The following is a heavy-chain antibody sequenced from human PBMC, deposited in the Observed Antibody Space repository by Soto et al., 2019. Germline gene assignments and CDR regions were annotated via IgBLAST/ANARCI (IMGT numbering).Heavy chain of an antibody. CDR3: AVAEAGPTAIGY. CDR1: GFTFSSYW. Sequence: PGGSLRLSCAASGFTFSSYWMHWVRQAPGKGLVWVSRINSDGSSTSYADSVKGRFTISRDNAKNTLYLQMNSLRAEDTAMYYCAVAEAGPTAIGYWGQGTLVTVS. CDR2: INSDGSST. V-gene: IGHV3-74*01. D-gene: IGHD6-19*01. J-gene: IGHJ4*02.